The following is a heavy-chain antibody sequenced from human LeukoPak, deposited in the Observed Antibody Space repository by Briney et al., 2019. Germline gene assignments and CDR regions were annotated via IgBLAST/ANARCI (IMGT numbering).Heavy chain of an antibody. J-gene: IGHJ5*02. CDR3: AGDSSSCGTNWFDP. D-gene: IGHD6-6*01. Sequence: GASVKVSCKASGYTFTSYGISWVRQAPGQGLEWMGWISAYNGNTNYAQKLQGRVTMTTDTSTSTAYMELRSLRSDDTAVYYCAGDSSSCGTNWFDPWGQGTLVTVSS. V-gene: IGHV1-18*01. CDR1: GYTFTSYG. CDR2: ISAYNGNT.